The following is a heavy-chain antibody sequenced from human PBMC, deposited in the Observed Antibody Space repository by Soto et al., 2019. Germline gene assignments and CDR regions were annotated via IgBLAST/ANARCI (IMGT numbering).Heavy chain of an antibody. D-gene: IGHD6-25*01. CDR2: TYYRSKWYN. CDR1: GDSVSSNSAA. V-gene: IGHV6-1*01. J-gene: IGHJ6*02. CDR3: ARAIDGSGYESYYYYYDMDV. Sequence: SQPLSLTCAISGDSVSSNSAAWNWIRQSPSRGLEWLGRTYYRSKWYNDYAVSVKSRITINPDTSKNQFSLQLNSVTPEDTAVYYCARAIDGSGYESYYYYYDMDVWGQGTTVTVSS.